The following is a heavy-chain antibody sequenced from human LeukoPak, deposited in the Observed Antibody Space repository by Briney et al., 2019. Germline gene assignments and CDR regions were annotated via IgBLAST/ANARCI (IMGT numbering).Heavy chain of an antibody. CDR3: AREAIFGVVDWFDP. CDR2: IIPIFGTA. J-gene: IGHJ5*02. Sequence: SVKVSCKASGGTFSSYAISWVRQAPGQGLEWMGGIIPIFGTANYAQKFQGRVTITTDESTSTAYMELSSLRSEDTAVYYCAREAIFGVVDWFDPWGQGTPVTVSS. V-gene: IGHV1-69*05. CDR1: GGTFSSYA. D-gene: IGHD3-3*01.